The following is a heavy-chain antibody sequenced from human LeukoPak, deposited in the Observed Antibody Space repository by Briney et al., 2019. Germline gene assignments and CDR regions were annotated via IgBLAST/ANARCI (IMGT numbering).Heavy chain of an antibody. V-gene: IGHV4-31*03. J-gene: IGHJ3*02. CDR3: ARMPYYYDSSGYYKYAFDI. D-gene: IGHD3-22*01. CDR2: IYYSGST. Sequence: SETLSLTCTVSGGSISSGDYYWSWIRQHPGKGLEWIGYIYYSGSTYYNPSLKSRVTISVDTSKNQFSLKLSSVTAADTAVYYCARMPYYYDSSGYYKYAFDIWGQGTMVTVSS. CDR1: GGSISSGDYY.